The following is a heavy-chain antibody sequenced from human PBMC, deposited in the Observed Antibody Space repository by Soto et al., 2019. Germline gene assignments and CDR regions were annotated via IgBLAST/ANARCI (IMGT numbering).Heavy chain of an antibody. CDR3: ARDGYGDYYYYYGMDV. Sequence: QVQLVQSGAEVKKPGASVKVSCKASGYTFTCYGISWVRQAPGQGLEWMGWISAYNGNTNYAQKLQGRVTMTTDTSTSTAYMELRSLRSDDTAVYYCARDGYGDYYYYYGMDVWGQGTTVTVSS. CDR1: GYTFTCYG. D-gene: IGHD4-17*01. CDR2: ISAYNGNT. J-gene: IGHJ6*02. V-gene: IGHV1-18*04.